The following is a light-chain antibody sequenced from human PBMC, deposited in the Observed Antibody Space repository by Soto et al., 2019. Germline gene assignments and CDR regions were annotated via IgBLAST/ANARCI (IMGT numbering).Light chain of an antibody. Sequence: QSALTQPASVAGSPGQSITISCTGTSSDVGGYNYVSWYQQHPGKAPKLTIYEVSNRPSGVSNRFSGSKSGNTASLTISGLQAEDEADYYCTSYTSSATLGVLFGGGTKLTVL. V-gene: IGLV2-14*01. CDR2: EVS. J-gene: IGLJ2*01. CDR3: TSYTSSATLGVL. CDR1: SSDVGGYNY.